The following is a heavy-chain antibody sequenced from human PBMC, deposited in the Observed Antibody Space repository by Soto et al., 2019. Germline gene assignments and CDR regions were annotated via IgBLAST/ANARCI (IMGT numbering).Heavy chain of an antibody. V-gene: IGHV4-30-4*08. Sequence: QVQLQESGPGLVKPSQTLSLTCTVSGGSIIGDNYYWNWLRQPPGKGLEWIGYIYYTGSSYYNPSLPSRLSSSVDTAKNQFSLKLSSPTAADTAVYYCARRLHCGGDFSLDYWGQGTLVTVSS. CDR2: IYYTGSS. D-gene: IGHD2-21*02. CDR3: ARRLHCGGDFSLDY. CDR1: GGSIIGDNYY. J-gene: IGHJ4*02.